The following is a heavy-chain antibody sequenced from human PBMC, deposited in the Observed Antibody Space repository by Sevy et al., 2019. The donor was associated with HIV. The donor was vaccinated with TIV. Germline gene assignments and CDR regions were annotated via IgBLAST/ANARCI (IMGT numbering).Heavy chain of an antibody. Sequence: GGSLRLSCAGSGFTISSYAMNWVRQAPGKGLEWVSAISGNGGSTFYADSVKGRFSISRDNSKNTLYLQMNSLRAEDTAIYYCAKDLLIVVGEGMDVWGQGTTVTVSS. CDR3: AKDLLIVVGEGMDV. V-gene: IGHV3-23*01. CDR2: ISGNGGST. D-gene: IGHD2-2*01. CDR1: GFTISSYA. J-gene: IGHJ6*02.